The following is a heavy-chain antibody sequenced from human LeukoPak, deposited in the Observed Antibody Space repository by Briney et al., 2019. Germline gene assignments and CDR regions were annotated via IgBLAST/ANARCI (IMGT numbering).Heavy chain of an antibody. CDR1: DGSISSATYY. D-gene: IGHD3-10*02. Sequence: SETLSLTCSVADGSISSATYYWGWVRQPPGKDLEWIASMSYGRTPEYNPSLRGRAAMSVDTSKNQVSLRLSSVTVADTAVYYCVRHQTRTMLNYWGQGTLVTVSS. J-gene: IGHJ4*02. V-gene: IGHV4-39*01. CDR3: VRHQTRTMLNY. CDR2: MSYGRTP.